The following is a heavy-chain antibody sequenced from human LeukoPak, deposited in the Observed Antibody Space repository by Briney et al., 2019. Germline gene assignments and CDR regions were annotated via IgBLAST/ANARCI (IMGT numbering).Heavy chain of an antibody. D-gene: IGHD3-22*01. J-gene: IGHJ4*02. V-gene: IGHV4-39*07. CDR1: GGSISNSNYY. CDR2: IYHSGST. CDR3: ARDQAWYYDSSGYIAPLTG. Sequence: SETLSLTCTVSGGSISNSNYYWGWIRQPPGKGLEWIGSIYHSGSTYYNPSLKSRLTISADTSKNQFSLRLSSVTAADTAVYYCARDQAWYYDSSGYIAPLTGWGQGTPVTVSS.